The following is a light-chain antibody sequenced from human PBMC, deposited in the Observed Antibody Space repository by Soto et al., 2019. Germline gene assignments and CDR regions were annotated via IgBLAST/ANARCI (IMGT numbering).Light chain of an antibody. V-gene: IGLV1-40*01. J-gene: IGLJ1*01. Sequence: QAVVTQPPSVSGAPGQRDTISCTGSSSNIGAGYDVHWYQQLPGTAPKLLIYVNNNRPSGVPDRFSGSKSGTSASLAITGLQAEDEADYYCQSYDNSLSGYVFGTGTKVTVL. CDR2: VNN. CDR3: QSYDNSLSGYV. CDR1: SSNIGAGYD.